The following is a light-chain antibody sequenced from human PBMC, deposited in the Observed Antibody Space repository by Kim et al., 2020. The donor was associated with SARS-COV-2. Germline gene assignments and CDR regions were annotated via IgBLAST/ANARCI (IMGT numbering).Light chain of an antibody. J-gene: IGKJ4*01. CDR1: QGIGSR. CDR2: DVS. CDR3: QQYYTFPLT. V-gene: IGKV1D-16*01. Sequence: DIQMTQSPSSLSASVGDRVTITCRASQGIGSRLVWYQHKPEKAPKSLMYDVSNLQSGVPSRFSGSGSGTDFTLTISSLQPEDFATYYCQQYYTFPLTFGGGTKVDIK.